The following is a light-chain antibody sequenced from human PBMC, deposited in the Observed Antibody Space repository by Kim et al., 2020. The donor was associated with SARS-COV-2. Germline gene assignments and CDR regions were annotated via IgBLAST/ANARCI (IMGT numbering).Light chain of an antibody. Sequence: GKKVTISCTRSRGSIDDNYVQWYQQRPGGVPTTVIYEDDQRPSGVSDRFSGSIDNSSNSASLTISGLRTEDEADYYCQSYNRDNVIFGGGTQLTVL. CDR3: QSYNRDNVI. J-gene: IGLJ2*01. CDR2: EDD. CDR1: RGSIDDNY. V-gene: IGLV6-57*03.